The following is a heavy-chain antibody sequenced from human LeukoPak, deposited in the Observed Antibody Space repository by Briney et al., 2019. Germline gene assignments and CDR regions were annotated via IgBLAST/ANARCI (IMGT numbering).Heavy chain of an antibody. Sequence: GGSLRLSCAASGFTFSNYWMSWVRQAPGKGLEWVANIKKDGREKYYVDSVKGRFTISRDNAKNSLYLQMNSLRVEDTAVYYCARDGATVTTPNYYGMDVWGQGTTVTVFS. D-gene: IGHD4-17*01. CDR3: ARDGATVTTPNYYGMDV. V-gene: IGHV3-7*01. J-gene: IGHJ6*02. CDR2: IKKDGREK. CDR1: GFTFSNYW.